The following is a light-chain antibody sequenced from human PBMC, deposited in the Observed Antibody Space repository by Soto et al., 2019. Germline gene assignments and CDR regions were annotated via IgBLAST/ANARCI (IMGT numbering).Light chain of an antibody. V-gene: IGKV2-28*01. CDR1: QSLLHSNGYTY. J-gene: IGKJ4*01. CDR2: LGS. CDR3: MQALQSIS. Sequence: SVITQSPLSLPVTPGEPASISYRSSQSLLHSNGYTYLDWYLQKPCQSPRLLIYLGSNRASGVPDRFSGSGSGTYVTLKISRVEAEDVGVYYCMQALQSISFGGGTKVEIK.